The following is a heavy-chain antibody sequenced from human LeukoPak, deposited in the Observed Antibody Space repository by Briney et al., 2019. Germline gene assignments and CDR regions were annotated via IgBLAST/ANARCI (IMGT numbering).Heavy chain of an antibody. V-gene: IGHV3-7*01. D-gene: IGHD1-26*01. CDR3: VRAGWELDY. CDR2: IKEDGSEK. CDR1: GFTFSTYW. Sequence: GGSLRLSCAASGFTFSTYWMAWVRQAPGKGLQWVAHIKEDGSEKYYLDSVRGRFTIGRGDAKRSLYLQMTSLRAEDTALYYCVRAGWELDYWGQGTPVTVSS. J-gene: IGHJ4*02.